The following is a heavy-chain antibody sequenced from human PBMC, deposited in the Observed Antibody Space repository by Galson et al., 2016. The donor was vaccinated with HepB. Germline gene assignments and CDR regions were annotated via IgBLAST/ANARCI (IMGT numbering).Heavy chain of an antibody. CDR1: GGSISRSRYY. CDR3: TRGACNYGGCHSTIDS. J-gene: IGHJ4*02. Sequence: ETLSLTCIVSGGSISRSRYYWGWIRQPPGKGLEWVSRINTDGSETNYADSVKGRFTISRDNAKNTVYLQMSGLRAEDTAVYYCTRGACNYGGCHSTIDSWGQGTLVTVSS. CDR2: INTDGSET. D-gene: IGHD2-15*01. V-gene: IGHV3-74*01.